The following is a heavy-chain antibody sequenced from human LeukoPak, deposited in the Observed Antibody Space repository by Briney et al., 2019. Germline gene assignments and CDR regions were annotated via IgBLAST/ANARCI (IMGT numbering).Heavy chain of an antibody. CDR1: GFTFSSYA. CDR3: AKDQASDGIPFV. CDR2: ISGSGGST. Sequence: GGSLRLSCAASGFTFSSYAMSWVRQAPGKGLEWVSAISGSGGSTYYADSVKGRFTISRDNAKNSLYLQMNSLRAEDTAVYYCAKDQASDGIPFVWGQGTLVTVSS. V-gene: IGHV3-23*01. D-gene: IGHD5-24*01. J-gene: IGHJ4*02.